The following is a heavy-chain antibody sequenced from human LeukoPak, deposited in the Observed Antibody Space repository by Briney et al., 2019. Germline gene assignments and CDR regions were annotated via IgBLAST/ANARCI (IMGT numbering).Heavy chain of an antibody. CDR3: ARDISPDYYDSCGYFDY. Sequence: GGSLRLSCAASGFTFSSYAMHWVRQAPGKGLEWVAVISYDGSNKYYADSVKGRFTISRDNSKNTLYLQMNSLRAEDTAVYYCARDISPDYYDSCGYFDYWGQGTLVTVSS. CDR2: ISYDGSNK. CDR1: GFTFSSYA. J-gene: IGHJ4*02. V-gene: IGHV3-30*04. D-gene: IGHD3-22*01.